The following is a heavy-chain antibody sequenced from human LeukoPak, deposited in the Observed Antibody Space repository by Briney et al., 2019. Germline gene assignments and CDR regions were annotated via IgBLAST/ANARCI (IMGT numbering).Heavy chain of an antibody. J-gene: IGHJ4*01. CDR3: ARGPVRSTPISSFFDS. V-gene: IGHV1-69*06. CDR2: IIPIFGTA. Sequence: SVKVSCKASGGPFSHYAITWLRQAPGQGLEWMGGIIPIFGTANSAQRFQGRVTITADTSTTTTYIQLNSLTSEDTAVYFRARGPVRSTPISSFFDSWGHGTLVTVSS. CDR1: GGPFSHYA. D-gene: IGHD2-2*01.